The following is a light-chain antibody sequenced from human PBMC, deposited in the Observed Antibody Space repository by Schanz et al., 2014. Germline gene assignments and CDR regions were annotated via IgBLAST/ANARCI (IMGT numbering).Light chain of an antibody. Sequence: DIVMTQSPLSLPVTLGEPASISCRSSQSLLHRNGHNYLNWYLQKPGQSPQLLIYLASNRASGVPDRFSGSGSGTDFTLKISRVEAEDVGVYYCMQPLETPPITFGQGTRLEIK. CDR2: LAS. J-gene: IGKJ5*01. CDR3: MQPLETPPIT. V-gene: IGKV2-28*01. CDR1: QSLLHRNGHNY.